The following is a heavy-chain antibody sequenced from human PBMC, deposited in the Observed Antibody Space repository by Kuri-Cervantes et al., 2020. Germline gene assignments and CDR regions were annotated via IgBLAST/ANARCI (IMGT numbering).Heavy chain of an antibody. J-gene: IGHJ4*02. CDR1: DGSISSYY. Sequence: SETLSLTCNVSDGSISSYYWSWIRQSPGKGLEWIGYIYYSGSTNYNPSLRSRVTISVDTSKNQFSLKLASVTAADTAVYYCARVQEWELPYFDYWGQGTLVTVSS. D-gene: IGHD1-26*01. CDR2: IYYSGST. V-gene: IGHV4-59*01. CDR3: ARVQEWELPYFDY.